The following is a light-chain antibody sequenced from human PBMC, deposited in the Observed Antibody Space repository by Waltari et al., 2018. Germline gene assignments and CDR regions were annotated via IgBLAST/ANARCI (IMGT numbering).Light chain of an antibody. Sequence: SYELTQPPSVSVSPGQTARITCSGDALPKQYTYWFQQKPGQSPVLIIYEDSKRPSGIPERFSGSSSGTVATLTISGAQVEDEADYYCYSIDSSGNHGLFGGGTRLTVL. CDR2: EDS. V-gene: IGLV3-10*01. CDR1: ALPKQY. J-gene: IGLJ2*01. CDR3: YSIDSSGNHGL.